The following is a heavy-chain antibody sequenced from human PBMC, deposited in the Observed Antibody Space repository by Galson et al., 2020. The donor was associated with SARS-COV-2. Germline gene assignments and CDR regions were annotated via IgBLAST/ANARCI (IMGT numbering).Heavy chain of an antibody. CDR3: ARDEGIRGYNYGRLYYGMDV. CDR1: GFPLSTYS. V-gene: IGHV3-21*01. D-gene: IGHD5-18*01. J-gene: IGHJ6*02. CDR2: ISTSSSYT. Sequence: NSGGSLRLSCAAFGFPLSTYSMNWVRLAPGKGLEWFSSISTSSSYTYYADSVKGRFSISRDNPRNSLYLQMNSLRAEDTAVYYCARDEGIRGYNYGRLYYGMDVWGQGTTVTVSS.